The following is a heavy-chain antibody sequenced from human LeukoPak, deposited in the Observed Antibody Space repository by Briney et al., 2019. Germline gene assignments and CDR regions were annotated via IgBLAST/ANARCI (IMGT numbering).Heavy chain of an antibody. D-gene: IGHD6-19*01. CDR1: GGTFSSYA. J-gene: IGHJ4*02. CDR3: ARSSYHLRYSSGWYY. V-gene: IGHV1-69*13. Sequence: ASVKVSCKASGGTFSSYAISWVRQAPGQGLEWMGGIIPIFGTANYAQKFQGRVTITADDSTSTAYMELSSLRSEDTAVYYCARSSYHLRYSSGWYYWGQGTLVTVSS. CDR2: IIPIFGTA.